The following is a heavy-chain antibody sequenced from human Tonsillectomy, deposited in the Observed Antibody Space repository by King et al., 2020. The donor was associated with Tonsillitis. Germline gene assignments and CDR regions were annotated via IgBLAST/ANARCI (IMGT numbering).Heavy chain of an antibody. CDR2: IIPIFDTA. V-gene: IGHV1-69*01. D-gene: IGHD2-2*01. Sequence: VQLVESGAEVKKPGASVKFSCKSSGGTFSSYAIIWVRQAPGQGLEWIGGIIPIFDTANYAHNCQGRVTIPADESTTTAYMERSSLRSEDTAVYYGARGYCSSTSCSYFDSWGQGTLVTVSS. J-gene: IGHJ4*02. CDR1: GGTFSSYA. CDR3: ARGYCSSTSCSYFDS.